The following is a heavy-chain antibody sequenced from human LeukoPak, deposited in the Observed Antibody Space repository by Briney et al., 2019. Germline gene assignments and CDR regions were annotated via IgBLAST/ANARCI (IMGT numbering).Heavy chain of an antibody. V-gene: IGHV4-59*01. CDR2: IYYSGST. Sequence: SSETLSLTCTVSGGSISSYYWSWIRQPPGKGLEWIGYIYYSGSTNYNPSLKSRVTISVDTSKNQFSLKLSSVTAADTAVYYCARVRGYYDILTGYYIGALFDYWGQGTLDTVSS. CDR3: ARVRGYYDILTGYYIGALFDY. D-gene: IGHD3-9*01. J-gene: IGHJ4*02. CDR1: GGSISSYY.